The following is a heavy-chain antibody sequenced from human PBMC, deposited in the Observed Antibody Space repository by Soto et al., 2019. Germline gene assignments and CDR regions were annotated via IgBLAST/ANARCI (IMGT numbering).Heavy chain of an antibody. Sequence: ASVKVSCKASGYTFTSYGISWVRQAPGQGLEWKGWISAYNGNTNYAQKLKGRVTMTTDNSTSKAYMELRSLSFDDTAVYYCARVISGPLTTVTTRHYYGMDVWGQGTTVTVSS. V-gene: IGHV1-18*01. CDR2: ISAYNGNT. D-gene: IGHD4-17*01. CDR1: GYTFTSYG. CDR3: ARVISGPLTTVTTRHYYGMDV. J-gene: IGHJ6*02.